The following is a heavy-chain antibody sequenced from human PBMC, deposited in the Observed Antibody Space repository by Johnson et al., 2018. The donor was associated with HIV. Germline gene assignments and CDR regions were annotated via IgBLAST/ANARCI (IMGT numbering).Heavy chain of an antibody. Sequence: QVQLVESGGGSVQPGGSLRLSCAASGFDFNIYGMNWVRQAPVRGLEWVAFIRYDGSYKYYVDSVKGRFTISRDNAKNSLYLQMNSLRAGDTAVYYCARGGRKWELLGDDAFDIWGQGTMVTVSS. CDR1: GFDFNIYG. CDR2: IRYDGSYK. V-gene: IGHV3-30*02. D-gene: IGHD1-26*01. CDR3: ARGGRKWELLGDDAFDI. J-gene: IGHJ3*02.